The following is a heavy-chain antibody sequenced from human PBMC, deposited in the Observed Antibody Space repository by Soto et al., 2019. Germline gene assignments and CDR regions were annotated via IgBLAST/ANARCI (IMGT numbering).Heavy chain of an antibody. Sequence: EVQLVESGGGLVKPGGSLRLSCAASGFTFSSYSMNWVRQAPGKGLEWVSSISSSSSYIYYADSVKGRFTISRDNAKNSLYLQMKSLRAEDTAVYYCARDGLDYDILTEDYWGQGTLVTVSS. CDR1: GFTFSSYS. CDR2: ISSSSSYI. V-gene: IGHV3-21*01. CDR3: ARDGLDYDILTEDY. J-gene: IGHJ4*02. D-gene: IGHD3-9*01.